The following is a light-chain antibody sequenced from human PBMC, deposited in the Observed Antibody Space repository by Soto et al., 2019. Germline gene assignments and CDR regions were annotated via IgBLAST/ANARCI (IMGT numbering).Light chain of an antibody. CDR1: QSVNSDY. J-gene: IGKJ1*01. V-gene: IGKV3-20*01. CDR3: QQYDSSPRT. CDR2: GTS. Sequence: EIVLTQSPGTLSLSPGERATLSCRASQSVNSDYLAWYQQKPGQSPRVLMYGTSTRATGIPDRFSGSGSGTDFTLTISRLEPEEFAVYYCQQYDSSPRTFGQGTKVEIK.